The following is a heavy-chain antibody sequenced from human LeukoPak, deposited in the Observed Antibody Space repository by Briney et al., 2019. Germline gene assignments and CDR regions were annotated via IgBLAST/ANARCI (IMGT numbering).Heavy chain of an antibody. D-gene: IGHD6-19*01. Sequence: SETLSLTCTVSGGSISSYYWSWIRQPPGKGLEWIGYIYYSGSTNYNPSLKSRVTISVDTSKNQFSLKLSSVTAADTAVYYCARAWGGQWLAYYYYYYGMDVWGQGTKVTVSS. CDR3: ARAWGGQWLAYYYYYYGMDV. J-gene: IGHJ6*02. CDR2: IYYSGST. V-gene: IGHV4-59*01. CDR1: GGSISSYY.